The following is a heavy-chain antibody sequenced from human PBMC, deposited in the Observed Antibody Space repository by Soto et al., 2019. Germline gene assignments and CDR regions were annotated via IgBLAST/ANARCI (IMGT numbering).Heavy chain of an antibody. Sequence: GGSLRLSCAASGFTFSSYAMSWVRQAPGKGLEWVSAISGSGGSTYYADSVKGRFTISRDNSKNTLYLQMNSLRAEDTAVYYCAIRSYYYYYYGMDVWGQGTTVTVSS. CDR2: ISGSGGST. CDR3: AIRSYYYYYYGMDV. V-gene: IGHV3-23*01. J-gene: IGHJ6*02. D-gene: IGHD4-17*01. CDR1: GFTFSSYA.